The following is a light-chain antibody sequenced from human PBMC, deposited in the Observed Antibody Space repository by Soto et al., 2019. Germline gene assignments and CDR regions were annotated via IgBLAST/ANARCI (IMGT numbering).Light chain of an antibody. CDR2: VTS. CDR1: QSMGTY. Sequence: DLQMTQSPSSLAASVGDRVTITCRASQSMGTYLNLYQQKPGKAPKLLIFVTSSLQIGVPSRFRGSGSGTDFTVTISGLQPEDVATYYCQQSYSALPLTFGGGTKVEMK. CDR3: QQSYSALPLT. J-gene: IGKJ4*01. V-gene: IGKV1-39*01.